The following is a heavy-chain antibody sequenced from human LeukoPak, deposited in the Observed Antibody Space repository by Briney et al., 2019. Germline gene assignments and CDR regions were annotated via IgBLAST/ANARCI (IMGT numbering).Heavy chain of an antibody. V-gene: IGHV1-69*04. CDR2: IIPILGIA. CDR1: GGTFSSYA. D-gene: IGHD5-12*01. CDR3: ARDLVATSNFDY. J-gene: IGHJ4*02. Sequence: GASVKVSCKASGGTFSSYAISWVRQAPGQGLEWMGRIIPILGIANYAQKFQGRVTITADKSTSTAYMELSSLRSEDTAVYYCARDLVATSNFDYWGQGTLVTVSS.